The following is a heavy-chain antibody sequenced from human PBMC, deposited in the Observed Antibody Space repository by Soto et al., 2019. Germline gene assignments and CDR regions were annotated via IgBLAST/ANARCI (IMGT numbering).Heavy chain of an antibody. CDR3: AKDLPATWCGMDV. CDR2: ISYDGSNK. D-gene: IGHD2-8*02. V-gene: IGHV3-30*18. J-gene: IGHJ6*02. Sequence: PGGSLRLSCAASGFTFSSFGMHWVRQAPGKGLEWVAVISYDGSNKYYADSVKGRFTISRDNSKNTLYLQMNSLRAEDTAVYYCAKDLPATWCGMDVWGQGTTVTVSS. CDR1: GFTFSSFG.